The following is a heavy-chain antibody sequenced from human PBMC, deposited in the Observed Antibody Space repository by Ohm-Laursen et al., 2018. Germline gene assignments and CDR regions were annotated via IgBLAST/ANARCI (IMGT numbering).Heavy chain of an antibody. CDR3: AKDLEMATMKYYFDS. Sequence: SLRLSCSASGFTFDDYAMHWVRQAPGKGLEWVSGISWNSDSIGYADSVIGRFTISRDNSKNRLYLQMNNLRAEDTALYYCAKDLEMATMKYYFDSWGQGTLVTVSS. CDR2: ISWNSDSI. V-gene: IGHV3-9*01. D-gene: IGHD5-24*01. J-gene: IGHJ4*02. CDR1: GFTFDDYA.